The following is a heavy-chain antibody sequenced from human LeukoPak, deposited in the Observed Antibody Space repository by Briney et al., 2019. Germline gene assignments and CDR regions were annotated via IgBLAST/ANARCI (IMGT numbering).Heavy chain of an antibody. J-gene: IGHJ4*02. Sequence: SVKVSCKASGYTFTSYDINWVRQATGQGLEWMGWMNPNSGNTGYAQKFQGRVTMTRNTSISTAYTELSSLRSEDTAVYYCARASIGVRGAVDYWGQGTLVTVSS. CDR1: GYTFTSYD. CDR2: MNPNSGNT. D-gene: IGHD3-10*02. V-gene: IGHV1-8*02. CDR3: ARASIGVRGAVDY.